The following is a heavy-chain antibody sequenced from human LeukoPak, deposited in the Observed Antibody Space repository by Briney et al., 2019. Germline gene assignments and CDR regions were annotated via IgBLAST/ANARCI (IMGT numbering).Heavy chain of an antibody. D-gene: IGHD5-18*01. CDR2: IYSSGST. CDR1: GGSIRSYY. J-gene: IGHJ4*02. Sequence: SETLSLTCTVSGGSIRSYYWNWIRQPPGKGLEWIGYIYSSGSTIYNPSLESRVTISVDTSKNQVSLKLSSVTAADTAVYFCARHKDTAMVNDPFDYWGQGTLVTVSS. V-gene: IGHV4-59*08. CDR3: ARHKDTAMVNDPFDY.